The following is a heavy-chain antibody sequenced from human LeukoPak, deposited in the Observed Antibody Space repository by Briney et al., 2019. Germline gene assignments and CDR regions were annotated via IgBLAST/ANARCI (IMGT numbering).Heavy chain of an antibody. CDR3: ARENGYCSGSDCYSYSDS. CDR1: GFTFSHFW. CDR2: IKKTGIET. Sequence: GGSLRLSCAGSGFTFSHFWMSWVRQAPGRGLEWVAYIKKTGIETYYLDSVKGRFTITRDNNRNSRCLQMYSLRAEDTAVYFCARENGYCSGSDCYSYSDSWGQGTLVTVSS. J-gene: IGHJ4*02. D-gene: IGHD2-15*01. V-gene: IGHV3-7*01.